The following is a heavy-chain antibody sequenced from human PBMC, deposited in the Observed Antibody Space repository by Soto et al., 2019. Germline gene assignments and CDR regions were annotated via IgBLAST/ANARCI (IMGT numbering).Heavy chain of an antibody. D-gene: IGHD3-3*01. CDR2: ISYDGSNK. Sequence: GGSLRLSCAASGFTFSSYGMHWVRQAPGKGLEWVAVISYDGSNKYYADSVKGRFTISRDNSKNTLYLQMNSLRAEDTAVYYCAIILITIFGVVDNMDVWGKGTTVTVSS. CDR3: AIILITIFGVVDNMDV. CDR1: GFTFSSYG. J-gene: IGHJ6*03. V-gene: IGHV3-30*03.